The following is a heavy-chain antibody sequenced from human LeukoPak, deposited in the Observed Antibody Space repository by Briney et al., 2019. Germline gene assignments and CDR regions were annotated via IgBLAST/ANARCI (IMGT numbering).Heavy chain of an antibody. J-gene: IGHJ3*01. Sequence: SETLSLTCAVSGVSISPYYWAWIRQPPGKGLEWIGYIHTSGSNNQYPSLKSRVTISVDKSKNHFSLRLISVTAADTAVYYCAGLSAAVHLGAFDLWGQGTMVTVSS. CDR2: IHTSGSN. CDR1: GVSISPYY. D-gene: IGHD3-3*01. CDR3: AGLSAAVHLGAFDL. V-gene: IGHV4-4*09.